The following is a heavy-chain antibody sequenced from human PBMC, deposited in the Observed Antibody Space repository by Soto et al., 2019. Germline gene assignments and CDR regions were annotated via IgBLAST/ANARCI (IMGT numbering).Heavy chain of an antibody. CDR1: GFTFSSYA. J-gene: IGHJ4*02. V-gene: IGHV3-30-3*01. CDR3: ARDSRWEGPTY. D-gene: IGHD1-26*01. CDR2: ISYDGSNK. Sequence: PGGSLRLSCAASGFTFSSYAMHRVRQAPGKGLEWVAVISYDGSNKYYADSVKGRFTISRDNSKNTLYLQMNSLRAEDTAVYYCARDSRWEGPTYWGQGTLVTVSS.